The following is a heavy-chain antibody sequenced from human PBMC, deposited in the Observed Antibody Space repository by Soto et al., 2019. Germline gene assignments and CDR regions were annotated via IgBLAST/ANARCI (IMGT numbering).Heavy chain of an antibody. J-gene: IGHJ6*02. CDR2: IIPIFGTA. CDR1: GGTFSSYA. Sequence: QVQLVQSGAEVKKPGSSVKVSCKASGGTFSSYAISWVRQAPGQGLEWMGGIIPIFGTANYAQKFQGRVTITADESTSTVYMELSSLRSEGTAVYYCAGNMIVVVRSYYYYGMDVWGQGTTVTVSS. D-gene: IGHD3-22*01. V-gene: IGHV1-69*01. CDR3: AGNMIVVVRSYYYYGMDV.